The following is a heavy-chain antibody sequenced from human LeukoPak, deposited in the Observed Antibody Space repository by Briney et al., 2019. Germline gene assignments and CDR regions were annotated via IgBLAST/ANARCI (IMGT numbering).Heavy chain of an antibody. CDR2: LYAGGTT. V-gene: IGHV3-53*01. J-gene: IGHJ4*02. D-gene: IGHD3-10*01. CDR1: GFTFSSYG. CDR3: ARGFPPAH. Sequence: QTGGSLRLSCAASGFTFSSYGMSWVRQAPGKGLEWVSILYAGGTTSYTDSVKGRFTISRDSSKNTLYLQMKSLRAEDTAVYYCARGFPPAHWGQGTLVTVSS.